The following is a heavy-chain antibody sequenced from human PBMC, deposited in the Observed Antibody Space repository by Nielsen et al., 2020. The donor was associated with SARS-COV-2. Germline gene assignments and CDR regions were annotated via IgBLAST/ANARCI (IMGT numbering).Heavy chain of an antibody. V-gene: IGHV4-59*01. CDR3: ARGVTTVTMRFDY. J-gene: IGHJ4*02. D-gene: IGHD4-17*01. CDR2: IYYSGST. Sequence: ETLSLTCTVSGGSISSYYWSWIRQPPGKGLEWIGYIYYSGSTNYNPSLKSRVTISVDTSKNQFSLKLSSVTAADTAVYYCARGVTTVTMRFDYWGQGTLVTVSS. CDR1: GGSISSYY.